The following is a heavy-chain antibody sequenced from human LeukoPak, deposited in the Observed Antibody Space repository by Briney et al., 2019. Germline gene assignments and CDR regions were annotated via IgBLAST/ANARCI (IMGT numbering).Heavy chain of an antibody. V-gene: IGHV3-30*02. D-gene: IGHD3-9*01. CDR1: GFTFSTLG. CDR3: AKGYYFDILSGYSSLDS. CDR2: IRYDGYNK. Sequence: PGGSLRLSCAASGFAASGFTFSTLGIHWVRQAPGKGLEWVAVIRYDGYNKYYADSVKGRFTISRDHSNNTLYLQMTSLRAEDTAASYCAKGYYFDILSGYSSLDSWGQGTLVTVSS. J-gene: IGHJ4*02.